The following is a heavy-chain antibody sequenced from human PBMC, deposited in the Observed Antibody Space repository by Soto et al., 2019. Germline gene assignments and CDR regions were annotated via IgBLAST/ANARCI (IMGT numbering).Heavy chain of an antibody. CDR1: GFPFSNHA. CDR2: ISDGGDLI. V-gene: IGHV3-23*01. J-gene: IGHJ4*01. CDR3: AKRQGTGLAAKNFDY. Sequence: PGGSLRLSCAASGFPFSNHAMSWVRQAPGKGLEWVSGISDGGDLIYYADSVKGRFSMSRDNSENMLYLQMTNLRAEDTAIYFCAKRQGTGLAAKNFDYWGHGTLVTVSS. D-gene: IGHD2-15*01.